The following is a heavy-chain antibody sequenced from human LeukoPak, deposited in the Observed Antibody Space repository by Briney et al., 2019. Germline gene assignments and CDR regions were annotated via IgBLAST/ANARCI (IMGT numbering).Heavy chain of an antibody. CDR1: GGSVSSGSYY. CDR3: ARGGADFWSGYYWMFDY. V-gene: IGHV4-39*07. J-gene: IGHJ4*02. CDR2: INHSGST. Sequence: SETLSLTCTVSGGSVSSGSYYWSWIRQPPGKGLEWIGEINHSGSTNYNPSLKSRVTISVDTSKNQFSLKLSSVTAADTAVYYCARGGADFWSGYYWMFDYWGQGTLVTVSS. D-gene: IGHD3-3*01.